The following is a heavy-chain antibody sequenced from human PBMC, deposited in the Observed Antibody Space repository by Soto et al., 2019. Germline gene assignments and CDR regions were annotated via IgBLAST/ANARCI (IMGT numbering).Heavy chain of an antibody. V-gene: IGHV4-39*01. CDR3: ARPGSDYYDSSGYYYGY. CDR2: IYYSGST. CDR1: GGSISSSSYY. J-gene: IGHJ4*02. Sequence: SETLSLTCTVSGGSISSSSYYWGWIRQPPGKGLEWIGSIYYSGSTYYNPSLKSRVTISVDTSKNQFSLKLSSVTAADTAVYYCARPGSDYYDSSGYYYGYWGQGTLVTVSS. D-gene: IGHD3-22*01.